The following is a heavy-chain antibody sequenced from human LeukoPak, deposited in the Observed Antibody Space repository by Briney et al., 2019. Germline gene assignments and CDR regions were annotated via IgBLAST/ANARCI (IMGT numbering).Heavy chain of an antibody. CDR3: ARELVTTVTTVDAFDI. CDR2: ISAYNGNT. D-gene: IGHD4-17*01. V-gene: IGHV1-18*01. J-gene: IGHJ3*02. CDR1: GYTFTSYG. Sequence: ASVKVSCKGSGYTFTSYGISCVRQAPGQGLEWMGWISAYNGNTNYAQKLQDRVAMTTDTSTSTAYMELRSLRSDDTAVYYCARELVTTVTTVDAFDIWGQGTMVTVSS.